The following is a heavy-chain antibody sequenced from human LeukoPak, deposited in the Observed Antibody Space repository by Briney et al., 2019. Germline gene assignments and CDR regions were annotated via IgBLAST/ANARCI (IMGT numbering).Heavy chain of an antibody. CDR1: GDSVSSNSAA. D-gene: IGHD3-10*01. CDR2: TYYRSKWYN. Sequence: SQTLSLTCAISGDSVSSNSAAWNWIRQSPSRGLEWLGRTYYRSKWYNDYAVSVKSRITINPDTSKNQFSLKLSSVTAADTAVYYCARSTMVQVYYYYYYMDVWGKGTTVTVSS. CDR3: ARSTMVQVYYYYYYMDV. J-gene: IGHJ6*03. V-gene: IGHV6-1*01.